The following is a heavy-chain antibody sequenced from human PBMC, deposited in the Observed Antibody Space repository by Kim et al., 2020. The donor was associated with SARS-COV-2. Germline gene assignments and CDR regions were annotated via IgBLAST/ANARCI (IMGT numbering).Heavy chain of an antibody. J-gene: IGHJ3*02. CDR3: ARLSLANLMATIYSDAFDI. Sequence: SRVTISVDTSKNQFSLKLSSVTAADTAVYYCARLSLANLMATIYSDAFDIWGQGTMVTVSS. D-gene: IGHD5-12*01. V-gene: IGHV4-39*01.